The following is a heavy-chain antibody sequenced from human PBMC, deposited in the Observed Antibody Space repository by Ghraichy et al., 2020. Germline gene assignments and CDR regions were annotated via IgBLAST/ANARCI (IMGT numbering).Heavy chain of an antibody. CDR3: ARDPHSYGYFASDY. D-gene: IGHD5-18*01. CDR2: ISYDGSNK. Sequence: LSLTCAASGFTFSSYAMHWVRQAPGKGLEWVAVISYDGSNKYYADSVKGRFTISRDNSKNTLYLQMNSLRAEDTAVYYCARDPHSYGYFASDYWGQGTLVTVSS. CDR1: GFTFSSYA. V-gene: IGHV3-30-3*01. J-gene: IGHJ4*02.